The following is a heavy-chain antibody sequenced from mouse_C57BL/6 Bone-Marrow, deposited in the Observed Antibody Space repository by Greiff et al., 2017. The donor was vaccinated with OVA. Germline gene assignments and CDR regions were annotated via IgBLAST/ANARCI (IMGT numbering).Heavy chain of an antibody. J-gene: IGHJ3*01. D-gene: IGHD1-1*01. CDR2: IYPGSGST. V-gene: IGHV1-55*01. CDR3: ANPSIWEGYYGAFAY. Sequence: QVQLQQPGAELVKPGASVKMSCKASGYTFTSYWITWVKQRPGQGLEWIGDIYPGSGSTNYNEKFKSKATLTVDTSSSTAYVQLSSLTSEDSAVYYYANPSIWEGYYGAFAYWGQGTLVTVSA. CDR1: GYTFTSYW.